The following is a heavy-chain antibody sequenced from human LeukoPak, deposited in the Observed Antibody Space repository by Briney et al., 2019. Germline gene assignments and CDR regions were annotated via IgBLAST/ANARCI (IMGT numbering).Heavy chain of an antibody. CDR2: ISLSGLT. D-gene: IGHD2-8*01. J-gene: IGHJ4*02. Sequence: SETLSLTCGVSGGSISNTNWWSCVRQPPGQGLEWIGEISLSGLTNCNPSLKGRVTASLDKSKNHRSLNLTSVTAADTAVYYCSRENGAFSPFGYWGQGTLVTVPS. CDR1: GGSISNTNW. V-gene: IGHV4-4*02. CDR3: SRENGAFSPFGY.